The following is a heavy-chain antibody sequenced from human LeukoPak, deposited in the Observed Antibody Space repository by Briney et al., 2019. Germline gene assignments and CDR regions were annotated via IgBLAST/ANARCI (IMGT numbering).Heavy chain of an antibody. D-gene: IGHD3-9*01. CDR2: ISYDGSNK. J-gene: IGHJ6*03. V-gene: IGHV3-30*04. CDR3: ARAGYDILTGYSASYMDV. Sequence: GGSLRLSCAASGFTFSSHAMHWVRQAPGKGLEWVAVISYDGSNKYYADSVKGRFTISRDNSKNTLYLQMNSLRAEDTAVYYCARAGYDILTGYSASYMDVWGKGTTVTVSS. CDR1: GFTFSSHA.